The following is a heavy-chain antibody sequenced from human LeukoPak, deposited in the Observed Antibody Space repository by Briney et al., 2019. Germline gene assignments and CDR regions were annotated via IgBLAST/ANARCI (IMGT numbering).Heavy chain of an antibody. CDR2: IFYSGST. J-gene: IGHJ4*02. D-gene: IGHD3-10*01. CDR3: ARTAGYYYGSGSYYPTARFDY. CDR1: SGSISTSNYY. Sequence: PSETLSLTCTVSSGSISTSNYYWGWVRQPPGKALEWIGNIFYSGSTYYSPSLKSRVTISVDTSKNQFSLKLSSVTAADTAVYYCARTAGYYYGSGSYYPTARFDYWGQGTLVTVSS. V-gene: IGHV4-39*07.